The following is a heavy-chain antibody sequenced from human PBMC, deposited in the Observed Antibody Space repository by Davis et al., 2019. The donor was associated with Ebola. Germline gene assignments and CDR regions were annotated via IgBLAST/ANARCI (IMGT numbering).Heavy chain of an antibody. Sequence: ASVKVSCKASGYTFTSYGISWVRQAPGQGLEWMGWISAYNGNTNYAQKLQGRVTMTTDTSTSTAYMELRSLRSDDTAVYYCARDRRIAARRIQDNWFDPWGQGTLVTVSS. D-gene: IGHD6-6*01. J-gene: IGHJ5*02. CDR1: GYTFTSYG. V-gene: IGHV1-18*01. CDR3: ARDRRIAARRIQDNWFDP. CDR2: ISAYNGNT.